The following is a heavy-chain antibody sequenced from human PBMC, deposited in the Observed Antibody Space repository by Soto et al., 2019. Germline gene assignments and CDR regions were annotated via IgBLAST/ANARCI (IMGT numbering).Heavy chain of an antibody. CDR2: IIPIFGTA. V-gene: IGHV1-69*13. Sequence: GASVKVSCKASGGTFSSYAISWVRQAPGQGLEWMGGIIPIFGTANYAQKFQGRVTITADESTSTAYMELSSLRSEDTAVYYCARDPYNKLRSGHYYYGMDVWGQGTTVTVSS. CDR1: GGTFSSYA. J-gene: IGHJ6*02. D-gene: IGHD3-16*01. CDR3: ARDPYNKLRSGHYYYGMDV.